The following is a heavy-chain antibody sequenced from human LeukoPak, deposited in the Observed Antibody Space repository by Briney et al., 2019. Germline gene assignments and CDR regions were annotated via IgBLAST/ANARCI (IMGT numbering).Heavy chain of an antibody. J-gene: IGHJ4*02. V-gene: IGHV4-39*07. Sequence: SETLSLTCTVSGGSISSRSYYWGWIRQPPGKGLEWIGSIYYSGSTYYNPSLKSRVTISVDTSKNQFSLKLSSVTAADTAVYYCARDVSGWVDYWGQGTLVTVSS. CDR2: IYYSGST. CDR3: ARDVSGWVDY. CDR1: GGSISSRSYY. D-gene: IGHD6-19*01.